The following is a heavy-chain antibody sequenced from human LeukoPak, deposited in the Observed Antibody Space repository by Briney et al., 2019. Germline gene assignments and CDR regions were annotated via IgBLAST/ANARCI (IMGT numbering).Heavy chain of an antibody. CDR1: GFTFSSYG. D-gene: IGHD3-10*01. Sequence: GRSLRLSCAASGFTFSSYGMHWVRQAPGKGLEWVAVISYDGSNKYYADSVKGRFTISRDNSKNTLYLQMNSLRAEDTAVYYCARDTMVRGIMPIFDPWGQGTLVTVSS. J-gene: IGHJ5*02. CDR2: ISYDGSNK. CDR3: ARDTMVRGIMPIFDP. V-gene: IGHV3-30*03.